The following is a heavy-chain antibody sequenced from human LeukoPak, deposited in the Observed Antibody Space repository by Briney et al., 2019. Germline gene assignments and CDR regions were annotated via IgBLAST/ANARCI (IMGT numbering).Heavy chain of an antibody. D-gene: IGHD4-23*01. CDR2: INLSGGST. CDR1: GYAFTSYY. J-gene: IGHJ4*02. CDR3: ARSAARGGNLPRCFDY. V-gene: IGHV1-46*01. Sequence: GASVKVSCKASGYAFTSYYMHWVRQAPGQGLEWMGIINLSGGSTSYAQKFQGRVTMTRDTSTSTVYMELSSLRSEDTAVYYCARSAARGGNLPRCFDYWGQGTLVTVSS.